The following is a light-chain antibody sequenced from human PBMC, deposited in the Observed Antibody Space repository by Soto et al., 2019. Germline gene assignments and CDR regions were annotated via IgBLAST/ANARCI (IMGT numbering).Light chain of an antibody. V-gene: IGLV2-14*01. Sequence: QADLTQPASVYGSPGQSITISCTGSGSDIGAYNYVSWYQQHPGKAPKLLIHGVTRRPSGVSSRFSASKSAYTASLTISGLQAEDEANYYCSSFTTSYFYVFGPGTKVTVL. CDR2: GVT. J-gene: IGLJ1*01. CDR3: SSFTTSYFYV. CDR1: GSDIGAYNY.